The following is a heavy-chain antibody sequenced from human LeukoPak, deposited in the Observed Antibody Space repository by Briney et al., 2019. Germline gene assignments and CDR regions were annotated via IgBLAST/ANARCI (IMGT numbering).Heavy chain of an antibody. CDR3: AKDPRTILSFDI. CDR2: ISGSGGST. CDR1: GFTFSSYA. V-gene: IGHV3-23*01. Sequence: GGSLRLSCAASGFTFSSYAMSWVRRAPGKGLEWVSGISGSGGSTGYADSVKGRFTISRDNSKNTLYLQMNSLRAEDTAVYYCAKDPRTILSFDIWGQGTMVAVSS. J-gene: IGHJ3*02. D-gene: IGHD3-9*01.